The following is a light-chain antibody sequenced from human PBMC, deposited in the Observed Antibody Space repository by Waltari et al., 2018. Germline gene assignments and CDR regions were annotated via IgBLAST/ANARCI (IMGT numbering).Light chain of an antibody. CDR3: CSYAGTNNFYV. J-gene: IGLJ1*01. CDR1: SSDIGDYDY. Sequence: QSALTQPPSASGSPGESVTISCTGTSSDIGDYDYVSWYQQHPGKAPKLMISEVIKRPSGVPDRFSGSKSGNTASLTVSGLQAEDEADYYCCSYAGTNNFYVFGTGTKVTVL. CDR2: EVI. V-gene: IGLV2-8*01.